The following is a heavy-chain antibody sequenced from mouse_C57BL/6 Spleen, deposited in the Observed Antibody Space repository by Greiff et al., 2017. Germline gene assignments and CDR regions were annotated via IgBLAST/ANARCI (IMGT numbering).Heavy chain of an antibody. Sequence: QVQLQQSGAELVRPGTSVKVSCKASGYAFTNYLIEWVKQRPGQGLEWIGVINPGSGGTNYNEKFKGKATLTADKSSSTAYMQLSSLTSEDSAVYFCARPYYSNYERDYWGQGTTLTVSS. D-gene: IGHD2-5*01. CDR2: INPGSGGT. CDR3: ARPYYSNYERDY. V-gene: IGHV1-54*01. CDR1: GYAFTNYL. J-gene: IGHJ2*01.